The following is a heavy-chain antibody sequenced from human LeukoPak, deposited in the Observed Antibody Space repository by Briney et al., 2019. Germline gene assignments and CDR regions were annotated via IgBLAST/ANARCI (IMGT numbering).Heavy chain of an antibody. Sequence: GASVKVSCKASGYTFTSYGISWVRQAPGQGLEWMGWISAYNGNTNYAQKLQGRVTMTTDTSTSTAYMELRSLRSDDTAVYYCARLPDLFYDNADDSHWVDYWGQGTPVTVSS. CDR1: GYTFTSYG. V-gene: IGHV1-18*01. CDR2: ISAYNGNT. J-gene: IGHJ4*02. D-gene: IGHD2/OR15-2a*01. CDR3: ARLPDLFYDNADDSHWVDY.